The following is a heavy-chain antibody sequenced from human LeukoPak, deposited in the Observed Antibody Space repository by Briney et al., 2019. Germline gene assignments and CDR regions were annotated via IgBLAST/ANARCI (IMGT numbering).Heavy chain of an antibody. CDR3: AREVGIVVVIRRANWFDP. CDR2: ISAYNGNT. D-gene: IGHD2-21*01. J-gene: IGHJ5*02. Sequence: ASVKVSCKASGYTFTSYGISWVRQAPGQGLEWMGWISAYNGNTNYAQKLQGRVTMTTDTSTSTAYMELRSLRSDDTAVYYCAREVGIVVVIRRANWFDPWGQGTLVTVSS. CDR1: GYTFTSYG. V-gene: IGHV1-18*01.